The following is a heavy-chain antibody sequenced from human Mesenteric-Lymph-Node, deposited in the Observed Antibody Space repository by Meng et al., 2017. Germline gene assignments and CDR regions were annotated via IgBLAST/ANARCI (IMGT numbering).Heavy chain of an antibody. J-gene: IGHJ4*02. D-gene: IGHD5-24*01. CDR3: AQGNGYKSGYFDY. CDR2: IIPIFGTA. V-gene: IGHV1-69*01. CDR1: GGTFSSYA. Sequence: VVQVQSGAEGKKTGSSVKVSCKASGGTFSSYAISWVRQAPGQGLEWMGGIIPIFGTANYAQKFQGRVTITADESTSTAYMELSSLRSEDTAVYYCAQGNGYKSGYFDYWGQGTLVTVSS.